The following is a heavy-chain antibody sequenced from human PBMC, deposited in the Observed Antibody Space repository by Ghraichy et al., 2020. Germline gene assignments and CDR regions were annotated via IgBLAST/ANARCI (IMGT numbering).Heavy chain of an antibody. J-gene: IGHJ4*02. CDR2: IYYSGST. D-gene: IGHD5-18*01. Sequence: SETLSLTCTVSGGSISSYYWSWIRQPPGKGLEWIGYIYYSGSTNYNPSLKSRVTISVDTSKNQFSLELSSVTAADTAVYYCARLSVDTAMDYWGQGTLVTVSS. CDR3: ARLSVDTAMDY. CDR1: GGSISSYY. V-gene: IGHV4-59*08.